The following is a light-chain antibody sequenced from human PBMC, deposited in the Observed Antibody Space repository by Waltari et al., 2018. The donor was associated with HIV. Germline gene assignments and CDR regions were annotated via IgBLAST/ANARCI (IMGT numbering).Light chain of an antibody. CDR1: GSNIGAGYD. J-gene: IGLJ2*01. V-gene: IGLV1-40*01. CDR3: QSYYTSLTGWI. CDR2: SDN. Sequence: QSVLTQPPSVSGAPGQTVTISCTGSGSNIGAGYDVHWYQQFPGTAPRLLIYSDNNRPSGVPDRFSGSKSGTSASLAISGLRAEDEADYYCQSYYTSLTGWIFGGGTKLTV.